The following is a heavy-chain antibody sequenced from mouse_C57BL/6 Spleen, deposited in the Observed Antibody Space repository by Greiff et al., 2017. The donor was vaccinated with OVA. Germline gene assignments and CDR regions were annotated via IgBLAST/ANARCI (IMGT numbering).Heavy chain of an antibody. D-gene: IGHD2-4*01. Sequence: QVQLQQSGAELARPGASVTMSCKASGYTFTSYTMHWVKQRPGTGLAWIGYINPSSGYTKYNQKFKDKATLTADKSSSTAYMQLSSLTSEDSAVYYCARSYYDYFDYWGQGTTLTVSS. CDR3: ARSYYDYFDY. CDR1: GYTFTSYT. J-gene: IGHJ2*01. CDR2: INPSSGYT. V-gene: IGHV1-4*01.